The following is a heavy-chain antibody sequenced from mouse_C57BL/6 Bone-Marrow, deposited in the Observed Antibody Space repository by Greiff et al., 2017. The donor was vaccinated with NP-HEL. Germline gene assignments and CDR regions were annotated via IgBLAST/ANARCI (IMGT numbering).Heavy chain of an antibody. Sequence: EVQLQQSGAELVRPGASVKLSCTASGFNIKDYYMHWVKQRPEQGLEWIGRIDPEDGDTEYAPKFQGKATMTADTSSNTAYLQLSSLSSEDTAVDYCTTVSYSNYRYFDVWGTGTTVTVSS. V-gene: IGHV14-1*01. CDR1: GFNIKDYY. CDR3: TTVSYSNYRYFDV. CDR2: IDPEDGDT. D-gene: IGHD2-5*01. J-gene: IGHJ1*03.